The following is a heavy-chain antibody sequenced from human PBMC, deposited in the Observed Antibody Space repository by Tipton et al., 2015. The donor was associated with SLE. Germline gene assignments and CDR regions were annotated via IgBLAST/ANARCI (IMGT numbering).Heavy chain of an antibody. V-gene: IGHV4-34*01. J-gene: IGHJ4*02. CDR3: ARGPPFDY. CDR2: INHSGST. Sequence: TLSLTCAVYGGSFSGYYWSWIRQPPGKGLEWIGEINHSGSTNYNPSLKSRVTISVDTSKNQFSLKLSSVTAADTAMYYCARGPPFDYWGQGTLVTVSS. CDR1: GGSFSGYY.